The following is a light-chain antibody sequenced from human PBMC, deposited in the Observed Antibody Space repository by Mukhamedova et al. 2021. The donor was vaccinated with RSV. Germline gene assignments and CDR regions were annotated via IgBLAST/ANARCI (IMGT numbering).Light chain of an antibody. V-gene: IGLV4-69*01. CDR3: QTWGTGVWV. J-gene: IGLJ3*02. Sequence: LSSGHSSYAIAWHQQQPEKGPRYLMKLNSDGSHSKGDGIPDRFSGSSSGAERYLTISSLQSEDEADYYCQTWGTGVWVFGGGTKL. CDR1: SGHSSYA. CDR2: LNSDGSH.